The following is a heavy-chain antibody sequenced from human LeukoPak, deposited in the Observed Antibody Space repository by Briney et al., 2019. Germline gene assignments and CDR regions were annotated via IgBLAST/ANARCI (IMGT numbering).Heavy chain of an antibody. J-gene: IGHJ4*02. V-gene: IGHV4-34*01. CDR1: GGSFSGYY. CDR2: INHSGST. D-gene: IGHD3-16*01. CDR3: ARGGFTRDFDY. Sequence: SETLSLTCAVYGGSFSGYYWSWIRQPPGKGLEWIGEINHSGSTNYNPSLKSRVTMSVDTSKKQFSLKVRSVTAADTAVYYCARGGFTRDFDYWGQGTLVTVSS.